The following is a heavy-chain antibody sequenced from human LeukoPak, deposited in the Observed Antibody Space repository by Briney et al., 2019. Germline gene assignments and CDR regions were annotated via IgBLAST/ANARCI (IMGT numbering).Heavy chain of an antibody. V-gene: IGHV3-23*01. Sequence: PGGSLRLSCAASGFTFSSYAMSWVRHAPGKGLEWVSSIGGSGGSTYYADSVKGRFTIYRDNSQNKLYMQMNSLRAEDTPVYYCEKVETAAAATLRGFDYWGQGTLVTVSS. J-gene: IGHJ4*02. CDR3: EKVETAAAATLRGFDY. CDR1: GFTFSSYA. CDR2: IGGSGGST. D-gene: IGHD6-13*01.